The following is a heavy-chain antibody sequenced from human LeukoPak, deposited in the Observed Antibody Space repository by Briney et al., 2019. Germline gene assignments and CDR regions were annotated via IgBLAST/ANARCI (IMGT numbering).Heavy chain of an antibody. D-gene: IGHD3-10*01. J-gene: IGHJ4*02. CDR1: GYSLTEYY. CDR3: ARRSDVSGELDY. V-gene: IGHV1-46*01. Sequence: ASVKVSCKPSGYSLTEYYMHWVRQAPGLGLEWMGIINSRTGTISYAQKFQGRVAMTRDTSTSTVYMELSSLRSEDTAVYYCARRSDVSGELDYWGQGTLVTVSS. CDR2: INSRTGTI.